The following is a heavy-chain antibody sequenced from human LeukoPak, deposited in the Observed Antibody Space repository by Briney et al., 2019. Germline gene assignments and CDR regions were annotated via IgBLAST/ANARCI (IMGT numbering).Heavy chain of an antibody. J-gene: IGHJ6*03. CDR1: GFTFDTYW. Sequence: GGSLRLSCVDSGFTFDTYWMTWVRQAPGKGLEWVAKINQDGSEKYYVDSVKGRFTISRDNVKKSLYLQMNSLRAEDTAVYYCARGVFLDWLLTHYYMDVWGKGTTVTVSS. CDR2: INQDGSEK. V-gene: IGHV3-7*01. D-gene: IGHD3-3*01. CDR3: ARGVFLDWLLTHYYMDV.